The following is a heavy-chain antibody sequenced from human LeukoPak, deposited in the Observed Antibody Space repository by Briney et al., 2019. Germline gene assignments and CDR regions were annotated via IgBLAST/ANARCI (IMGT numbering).Heavy chain of an antibody. Sequence: ASVKDSCKASGYTFTGYYMHWVRQAPAQGLEWMGWINPNSDGTNYAQKFQGRVTMTRDTSISTAYMELSRLRSDDTAVYYCARDEYYYDSSGYYNWFDPWGQGTLVTVSS. J-gene: IGHJ5*02. CDR3: ARDEYYYDSSGYYNWFDP. V-gene: IGHV1-2*02. D-gene: IGHD3-22*01. CDR1: GYTFTGYY. CDR2: INPNSDGT.